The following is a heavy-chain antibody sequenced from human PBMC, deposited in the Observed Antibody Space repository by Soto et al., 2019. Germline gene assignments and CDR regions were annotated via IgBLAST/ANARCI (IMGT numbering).Heavy chain of an antibody. Sequence: PGGSLRLSCAASGFTFSSYAMSWVRQAPGKGLEWVSAISGSGGSTYYADSVKGRFTISRDNSKNTLYLQMNSLRAEDTAVYYCAKHGIAAARVFPFDPWDQGTLVTVSS. V-gene: IGHV3-23*01. J-gene: IGHJ5*02. CDR3: AKHGIAAARVFPFDP. CDR2: ISGSGGST. CDR1: GFTFSSYA. D-gene: IGHD6-13*01.